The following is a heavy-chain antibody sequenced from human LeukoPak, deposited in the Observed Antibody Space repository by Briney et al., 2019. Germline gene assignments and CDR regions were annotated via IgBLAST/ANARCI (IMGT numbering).Heavy chain of an antibody. CDR1: GFSFSSYT. Sequence: PGGSLRLSCAASGFSFSSYTMNWVRQAPGKGLEWVSSISSRSTYIYYADSLKGRFTISRDNAKNSLYLQMNSLRAEDTAVYFCARVGLPAYSNGGLESWGQGTLVTVSS. CDR3: ARVGLPAYSNGGLES. D-gene: IGHD6-19*01. CDR2: ISSRSTYI. V-gene: IGHV3-21*01. J-gene: IGHJ4*02.